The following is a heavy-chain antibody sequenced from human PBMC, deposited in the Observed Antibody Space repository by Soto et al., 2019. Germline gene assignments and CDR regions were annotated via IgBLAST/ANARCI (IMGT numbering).Heavy chain of an antibody. CDR3: TRQPWGGWYGDY. CDR1: GVTFGDYA. V-gene: IGHV3-49*04. Sequence: ALRLSCTASGVTFGDYAMSWVRQAPGKGLEWVGFIRSKAYGGTTEYAASVKGRFTISRDDSKSIAYLQMNSLKTEDTAVYYCTRQPWGGWYGDYWGQGTLVTVSS. D-gene: IGHD6-19*01. CDR2: IRSKAYGGTT. J-gene: IGHJ4*02.